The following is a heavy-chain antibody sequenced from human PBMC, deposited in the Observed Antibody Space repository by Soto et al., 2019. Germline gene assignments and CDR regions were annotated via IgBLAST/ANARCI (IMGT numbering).Heavy chain of an antibody. D-gene: IGHD3-22*01. Sequence: GGSLRLSCAASGFTFSSYAMSWVRQAPGKGLEWVSAISGSGGSTYYADSVKGRFTNSRDNSKKTLYLQMNSLRAEDTAVYYCAKVKVADDSSGYYPYYYYYGMDVWGQGTTVTVSS. J-gene: IGHJ6*02. V-gene: IGHV3-23*01. CDR1: GFTFSSYA. CDR3: AKVKVADDSSGYYPYYYYYGMDV. CDR2: ISGSGGST.